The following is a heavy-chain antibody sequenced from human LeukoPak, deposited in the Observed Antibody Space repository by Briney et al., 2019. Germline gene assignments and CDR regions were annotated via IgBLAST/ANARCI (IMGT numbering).Heavy chain of an antibody. CDR2: IKQDGSEK. CDR3: ARDYPIAAAGTGRVY. V-gene: IGHV3-7*03. D-gene: IGHD6-13*01. J-gene: IGHJ4*02. Sequence: PGGSLRLSCAASGFTFSSYAMHWVRQAPGKGLEWVANIKQDGSEKYYVDSVKGRFTISRDNAKNSLYLQMNSLRAEDTAVYYCARDYPIAAAGTGRVYWGQGTLVTVSS. CDR1: GFTFSSYA.